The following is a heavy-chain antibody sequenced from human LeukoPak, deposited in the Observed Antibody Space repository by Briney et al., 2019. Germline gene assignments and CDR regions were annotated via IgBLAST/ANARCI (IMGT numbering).Heavy chain of an antibody. D-gene: IGHD3-22*01. J-gene: IGHJ4*02. Sequence: GGSLRLSCATSGFTFSIYAMSWVRQAPGKGLQWVSSITSRGESTWYVDSVKGRFTITRDNSENALYLQMHSLRAEDTAVYYCARDRPNYYGSDGHYYRRDGDYWGRGTLVSVSS. V-gene: IGHV3-23*01. CDR3: ARDRPNYYGSDGHYYRRDGDY. CDR2: ITSRGEST. CDR1: GFTFSIYA.